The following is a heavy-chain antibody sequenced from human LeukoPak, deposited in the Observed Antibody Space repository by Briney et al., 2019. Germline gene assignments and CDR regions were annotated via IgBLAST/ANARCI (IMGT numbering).Heavy chain of an antibody. Sequence: GASVTVSFKSSGYNFISYYMHWVRQAPGQGLERMGMINPSDGSTSYAQKFQDRVTMTRDTSTSTVYMELSSLKSEDTAVYYCAREDVVLVDAVRYYYYGMDVWGQGTTVTVSS. CDR1: GYNFISYY. D-gene: IGHD2-8*01. CDR2: INPSDGST. V-gene: IGHV1-46*01. J-gene: IGHJ6*02. CDR3: AREDVVLVDAVRYYYYGMDV.